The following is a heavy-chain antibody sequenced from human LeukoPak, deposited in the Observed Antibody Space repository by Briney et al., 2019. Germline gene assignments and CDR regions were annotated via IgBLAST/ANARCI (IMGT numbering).Heavy chain of an antibody. Sequence: GGSLRLSCAASGFTFSSYWMSWVRQAPGKGLEWVANIKQDGSEKYYVDSVKGRFTISRDNAKNSLYLQMNSLRAEDTAVYYCARDLHYYDSSGYYYYYGMDVWGQGTTVTVSS. V-gene: IGHV3-7*01. J-gene: IGHJ6*02. CDR2: IKQDGSEK. CDR1: GFTFSSYW. D-gene: IGHD3-22*01. CDR3: ARDLHYYDSSGYYYYYGMDV.